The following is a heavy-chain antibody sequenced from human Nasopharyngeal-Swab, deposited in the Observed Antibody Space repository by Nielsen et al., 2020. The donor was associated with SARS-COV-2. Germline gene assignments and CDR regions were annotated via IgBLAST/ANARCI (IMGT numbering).Heavy chain of an antibody. J-gene: IGHJ4*02. CDR3: ATSLHIINTSHTFDY. V-gene: IGHV1-18*03. D-gene: IGHD1-14*01. CDR1: GYTFSNYG. Sequence: ALVKVSCKASGYTFSNYGITWVRQAPGQGLEWMGWISAHNGNTKYAPRLQGRVTMTTDTSTNTAYMELRSLRSDDMAVYYCATSLHIINTSHTFDYWGQGTLVTVSS. CDR2: ISAHNGNT.